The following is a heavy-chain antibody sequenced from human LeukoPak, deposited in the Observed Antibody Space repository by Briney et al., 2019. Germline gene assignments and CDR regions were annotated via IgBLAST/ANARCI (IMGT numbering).Heavy chain of an antibody. V-gene: IGHV3-7*01. D-gene: IGHD4-17*01. CDR2: IKHEGSEK. CDR3: ASRILRRSYFDY. CDR1: GFTFSSYW. Sequence: GGSLRLSCAASGFTFSSYWMGWVRQAPGQGLEWVANIKHEGSEKYYVDSVKGRFTISRDNAKNSLYLQMNSLRAEDTAVYYCASRILRRSYFDYWGQGTLVTVSS. J-gene: IGHJ4*02.